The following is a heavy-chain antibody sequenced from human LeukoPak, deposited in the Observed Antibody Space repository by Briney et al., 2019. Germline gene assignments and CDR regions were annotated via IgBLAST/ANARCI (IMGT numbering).Heavy chain of an antibody. V-gene: IGHV3-74*01. CDR1: GLTFSSHW. CDR2: ITNDGSST. CDR3: AKSRDGITAAGPFDF. D-gene: IGHD6-13*01. Sequence: PGGSLRLSCAASGLTFSSHWMHWVRQAPGKGLVWVSRITNDGSSTTYADSVKGRFTISRDNAKNSLYLQMNSLRAEDTALFYCAKSRDGITAAGPFDFWGPGTLVTVSS. J-gene: IGHJ4*02.